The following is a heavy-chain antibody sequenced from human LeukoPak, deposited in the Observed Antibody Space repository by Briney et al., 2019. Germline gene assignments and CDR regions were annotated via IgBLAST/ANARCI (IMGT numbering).Heavy chain of an antibody. CDR2: INPNSGGT. V-gene: IGHV1-2*02. CDR1: GYTLTGYY. J-gene: IGHJ6*02. Sequence: ASVKVSCKASGYTLTGYYMHWVRQAPGQGLEWMGWINPNSGGTNYAQKFQGRVTMTRDTSISTAYMELSRLRSDDTAVYYCARARGNYDFWSGYWGLDYYYGMDVWGQGTTVTVSS. CDR3: ARARGNYDFWSGYWGLDYYYGMDV. D-gene: IGHD3-3*01.